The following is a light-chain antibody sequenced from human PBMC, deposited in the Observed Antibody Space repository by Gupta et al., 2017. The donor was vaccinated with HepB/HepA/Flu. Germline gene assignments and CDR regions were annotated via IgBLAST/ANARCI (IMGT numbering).Light chain of an antibody. J-gene: IGKJ2*01. CDR3: QQYDISLPGYT. CDR2: AAS. V-gene: IGKV3-20*01. CDR1: RSFTSNY. Sequence: ESVLAQSPRPLSLSRGESATLPCRASRSFTSNYLAWYQQKLGQAPRLLIYAASNRPTGIPDRFSGSGSGTDFTLTISRLEPEDFAVYYCQQYDISLPGYTFGQGTKLEIK.